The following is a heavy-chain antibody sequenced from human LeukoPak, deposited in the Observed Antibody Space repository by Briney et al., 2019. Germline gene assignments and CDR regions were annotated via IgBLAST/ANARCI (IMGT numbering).Heavy chain of an antibody. J-gene: IGHJ4*02. CDR2: ISGGGGST. CDR3: AKGGKWDVTPFDY. CDR1: GFTFTSYS. V-gene: IGHV3-23*01. D-gene: IGHD1-26*01. Sequence: PGGFLRLSCAASGFTFTSYSKNWVRQAPGKGLEWVSTISGGGGSTYYADSVKGRFTISRDNSKNTLYLQVNSLRAEDTAVYYCAKGGKWDVTPFDYWGQGTLVTVSS.